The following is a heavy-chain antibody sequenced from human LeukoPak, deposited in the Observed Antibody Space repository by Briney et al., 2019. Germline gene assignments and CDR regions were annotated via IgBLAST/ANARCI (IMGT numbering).Heavy chain of an antibody. CDR2: IYSGGST. J-gene: IGHJ4*02. CDR1: GVTVSSNY. Sequence: GGSLRLSCAASGVTVSSNYMSWVRQAPGKGLEWGSVIYSGGSTYYADSVKGRFTISRDNSKNTLYLQMNSLRAEDTAVYYCARARVTPYFDYWGQGTLVTVSS. D-gene: IGHD5-18*01. CDR3: ARARVTPYFDY. V-gene: IGHV3-66*01.